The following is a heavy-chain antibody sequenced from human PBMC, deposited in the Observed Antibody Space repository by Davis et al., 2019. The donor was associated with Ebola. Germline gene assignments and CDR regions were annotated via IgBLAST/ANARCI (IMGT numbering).Heavy chain of an antibody. CDR2: LYYSGRS. Sequence: PGGSLRLSCSVSGASIISHSWGWIRQPPGKGLEWLAYLYYSGRSSFNPSLKSRLSMSVDTSKDQFSLKLSPVTAADTAVYYCARDGQDTSLPDGAFDIWGQGAMVTVSS. V-gene: IGHV4-59*11. J-gene: IGHJ3*02. D-gene: IGHD5-18*01. CDR1: GASIISHS. CDR3: ARDGQDTSLPDGAFDI.